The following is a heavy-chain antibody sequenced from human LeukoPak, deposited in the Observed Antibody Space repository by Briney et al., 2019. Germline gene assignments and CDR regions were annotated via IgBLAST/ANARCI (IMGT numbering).Heavy chain of an antibody. J-gene: IGHJ4*02. CDR2: ISWNSGSI. V-gene: IGHV3-9*01. CDR3: AKDDKDYGSSFDY. D-gene: IGHD3-22*01. Sequence: GGSLRLSCAASGFTFDDYAMHWVRQAPGKGLEWVSGISWNSGSIGYADSVKGRFTISRDNAKNSLYLQMNSLRAEDTALYYCAKDDKDYGSSFDYWGQGTLVTVSS. CDR1: GFTFDDYA.